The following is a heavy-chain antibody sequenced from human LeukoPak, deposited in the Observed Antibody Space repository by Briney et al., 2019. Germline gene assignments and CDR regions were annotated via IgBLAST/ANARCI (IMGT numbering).Heavy chain of an antibody. D-gene: IGHD1-26*01. CDR3: ARGGARPNDAFDI. Sequence: ASVKVSCKASEYTFTGYYMHWVRQAPGQGLEWMGRINPNTGGTNYAQKFQGRVTMTRDTSISTAYMELSRLTSDDTAMYYCARGGARPNDAFDIWGQGTMVTVSS. CDR2: INPNTGGT. CDR1: EYTFTGYY. V-gene: IGHV1-2*06. J-gene: IGHJ3*02.